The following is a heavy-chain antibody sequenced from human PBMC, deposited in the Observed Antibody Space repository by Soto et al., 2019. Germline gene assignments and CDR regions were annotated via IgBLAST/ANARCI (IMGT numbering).Heavy chain of an antibody. D-gene: IGHD6-13*01. V-gene: IGHV4-59*01. CDR3: ARDRGRSGTMNWFDP. CDR1: GGSISSYY. J-gene: IGHJ5*02. Sequence: QVQLQESGPGLVKPSETLSLTCTVSGGSISSYYWSWIRQPPGNGLEWIGYIYYSGSTNYNPSLKSRVTLSVDTSKNQFSLKLSSVTAADTAVYYCARDRGRSGTMNWFDPWGQGTLVTVSS. CDR2: IYYSGST.